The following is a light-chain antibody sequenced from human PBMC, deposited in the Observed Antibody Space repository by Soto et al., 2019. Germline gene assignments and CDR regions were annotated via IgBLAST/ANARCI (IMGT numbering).Light chain of an antibody. CDR3: QQYGTSPPWT. Sequence: EIVLTQSPGTLSLSPGERATLSCRASQSVSTYSLAWYQQKPGQAPRLLIYGASNRATGIPDRFSGSGSGTDFTLTISRLEPEDFAVYYCQQYGTSPPWTFGQGTKVEIK. V-gene: IGKV3-20*01. CDR1: QSVSTYS. J-gene: IGKJ1*01. CDR2: GAS.